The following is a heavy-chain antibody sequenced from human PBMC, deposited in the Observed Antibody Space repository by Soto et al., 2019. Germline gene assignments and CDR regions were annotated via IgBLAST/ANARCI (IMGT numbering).Heavy chain of an antibody. CDR1: RYSIYA. V-gene: IGHV1-69*01. D-gene: IGHD2-2*01. J-gene: IGHJ6*02. Sequence: RYSIYAIMCVGPAQEQGLEWMGGITPIFGTANYAQKFQGRVTITADESTSTAYMELSSLRSEDTAVYYCARVGVNQLLPGYYYYGMDVWAQGTTVSGYS. CDR3: ARVGVNQLLPGYYYYGMDV. CDR2: ITPIFGTA.